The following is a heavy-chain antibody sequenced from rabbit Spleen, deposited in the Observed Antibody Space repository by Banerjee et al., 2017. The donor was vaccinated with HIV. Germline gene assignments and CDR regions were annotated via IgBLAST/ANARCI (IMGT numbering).Heavy chain of an antibody. CDR2: INIVTGKS. D-gene: IGHD8-1*01. J-gene: IGHJ6*01. Sequence: QEQLEESGGGLVKPEGSLTLTCKASGFSFSDRDVMCWVRQAPGKGLEWIACINIVTGKSVYASWAKGRIIMSRTSSTTVTLQMTSLTAADTATYFCARDSGTSFSSYGMDLWGQGTLVTVS. CDR1: GFSFSDRDV. V-gene: IGHV1S45*01. CDR3: ARDSGTSFSSYGMDL.